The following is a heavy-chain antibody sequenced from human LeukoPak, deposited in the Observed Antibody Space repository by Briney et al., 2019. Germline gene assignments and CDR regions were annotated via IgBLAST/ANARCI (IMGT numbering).Heavy chain of an antibody. J-gene: IGHJ2*01. CDR2: ISGSGGNT. CDR1: GGSISSYY. Sequence: ETLSLTCTVSGGSISSYYWSWIRQPPGKGLEWVSAISGSGGNTYFADSVKGRFTISRDNSQNTLYLQMDSLRAEDMAVYYCARDTCGCGSGWHLYWYFDLWGRGTLVTVSS. D-gene: IGHD6-19*01. CDR3: ARDTCGCGSGWHLYWYFDL. V-gene: IGHV3-23*01.